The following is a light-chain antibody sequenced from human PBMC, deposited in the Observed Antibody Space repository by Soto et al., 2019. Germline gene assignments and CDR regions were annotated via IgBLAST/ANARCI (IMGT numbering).Light chain of an antibody. V-gene: IGLV2-23*02. J-gene: IGLJ3*02. CDR2: DVS. CDR3: SSYAGSSTWV. Sequence: QSALTQPASVSGSPGQSITISCTGTSSNVGSYKLVSWYQQHPGKAPKLIINDVSKRPSGVPDRFSGSKSGNTASLTISGLQPEDEADYYCSSYAGSSTWVFGGGTKLTVL. CDR1: SSNVGSYKL.